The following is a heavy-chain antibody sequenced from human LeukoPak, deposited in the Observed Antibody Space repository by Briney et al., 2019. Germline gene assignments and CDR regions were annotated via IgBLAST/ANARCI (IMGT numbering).Heavy chain of an antibody. Sequence: PGGSLRLSCAASGFTFSSYAMHWVRQAPGKGLEWVAVISYDGSNKYYADSVKGRFTISRDNAKNSLYLQMNSLRAEDTAVYYCARVSYDSSSYCYLHFDYWGQGTLVTVSS. V-gene: IGHV3-30*04. J-gene: IGHJ4*02. CDR3: ARVSYDSSSYCYLHFDY. CDR2: ISYDGSNK. CDR1: GFTFSSYA. D-gene: IGHD3-22*01.